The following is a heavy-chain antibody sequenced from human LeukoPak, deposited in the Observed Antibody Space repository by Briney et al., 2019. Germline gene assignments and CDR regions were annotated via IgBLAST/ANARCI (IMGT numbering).Heavy chain of an antibody. CDR3: ARDPRITMIVVVIPPWFDP. D-gene: IGHD3-22*01. CDR2: ISYDGSNK. CDR1: GFTFSSYA. J-gene: IGHJ5*02. Sequence: GRSLRLSCAASGFTFSSYAMHWDRQAPGKGLEWVAVISYDGSNKYYADSVKGRFTISRDNSKNTLYLQMNSLRAEDTAVYYCARDPRITMIVVVIPPWFDPWGQGTLVTVSS. V-gene: IGHV3-30-3*01.